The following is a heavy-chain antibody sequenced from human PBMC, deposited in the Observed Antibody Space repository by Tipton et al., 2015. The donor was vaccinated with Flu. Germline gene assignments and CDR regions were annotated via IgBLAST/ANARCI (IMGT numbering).Heavy chain of an antibody. CDR2: INHSGST. CDR1: GGSFSGYY. J-gene: IGHJ4*02. CDR3: ARGSYCSGGSCYFHTVKPPPRERAYFDY. Sequence: TLSLTCAVYGGSFSGYYWSWIRQPPGKGLEWIGEINHSGSTNYNPSLKSRVTISVDTSKNQFSLKLSSVTAADTAVYYCARGSYCSGGSCYFHTVKPPPRERAYFDYWGQGTLVTVSS. V-gene: IGHV4-34*01. D-gene: IGHD2-15*01.